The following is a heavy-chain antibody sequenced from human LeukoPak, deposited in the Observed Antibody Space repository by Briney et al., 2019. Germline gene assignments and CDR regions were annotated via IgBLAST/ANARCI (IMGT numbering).Heavy chain of an antibody. D-gene: IGHD2-2*01. J-gene: IGHJ5*02. Sequence: GGSLRLSCAASGFTFSSYWMSWVRQAPGKGLEWVANIRQDGSEKYYVDSVKGRFTISRDNAKNSLYLKMNSLRAEDTAVYYCARIEYHPARGFDPWGQGTLATVSS. CDR1: GFTFSSYW. CDR3: ARIEYHPARGFDP. CDR2: IRQDGSEK. V-gene: IGHV3-7*01.